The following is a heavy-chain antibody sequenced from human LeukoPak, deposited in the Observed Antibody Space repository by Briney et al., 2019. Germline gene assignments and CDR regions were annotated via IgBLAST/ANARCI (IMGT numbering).Heavy chain of an antibody. V-gene: IGHV5-10-1*01. Sequence: GESLKISCKGSGSSFTSYWISWMRQMPGKGLEWMGRIDPSDSYTNYSPSFQGHVTISADKSISTAYLQWSSLKASDTAMYYCARLIPADSSGWYNWFDPWGQGTLVTVSS. J-gene: IGHJ5*02. D-gene: IGHD6-19*01. CDR2: IDPSDSYT. CDR1: GSSFTSYW. CDR3: ARLIPADSSGWYNWFDP.